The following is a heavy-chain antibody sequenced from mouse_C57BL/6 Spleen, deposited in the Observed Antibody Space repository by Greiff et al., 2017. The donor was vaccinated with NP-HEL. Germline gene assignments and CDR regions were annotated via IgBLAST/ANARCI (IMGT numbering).Heavy chain of an antibody. D-gene: IGHD2-1*01. CDR3: ARRGAMGNYDFDY. CDR2: IYPGDGDT. Sequence: QVQLQQSGAELVKPGASVKISCKASGYAFSSYWMNWVKQRPGKGLEWIGQIYPGDGDTNYNGKFKGKATLTADKSSSTAYMPLSSLTSEDSAVYFCARRGAMGNYDFDYWGQGTTLTVSS. V-gene: IGHV1-80*01. CDR1: GYAFSSYW. J-gene: IGHJ2*01.